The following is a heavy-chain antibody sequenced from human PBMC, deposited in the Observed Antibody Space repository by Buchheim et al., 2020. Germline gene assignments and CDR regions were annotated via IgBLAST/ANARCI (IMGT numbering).Heavy chain of an antibody. J-gene: IGHJ4*02. D-gene: IGHD2-8*01. V-gene: IGHV4-30-2*01. CDR2: IYHSGCT. CDR3: ARMDIGLKIDY. Sequence: QLQLQESGSGLVKPSQTLSLTCAVSCGSISCGGYSWSWIRQPPGKGLEWIGYIYHSGCTYYNPSLKSPVTISVDRSKNHFSLKLSSVTAADTAVYYCARMDIGLKIDYWGQGTL. CDR1: CGSISCGGYS.